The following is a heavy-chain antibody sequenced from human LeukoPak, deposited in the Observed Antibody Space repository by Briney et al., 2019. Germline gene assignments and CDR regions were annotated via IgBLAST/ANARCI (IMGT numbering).Heavy chain of an antibody. Sequence: ASVKVSCKASGYTFTGYYMHWVRQAPGQGLEWMGWINPNSGGTNYAQKFQGRVTMTRDTSISTAYMELSRLRSDDTAVYYCARDRAHNWNDGWFDPWGQGTLVTVSS. CDR2: INPNSGGT. J-gene: IGHJ5*02. D-gene: IGHD1-1*01. V-gene: IGHV1-2*02. CDR1: GYTFTGYY. CDR3: ARDRAHNWNDGWFDP.